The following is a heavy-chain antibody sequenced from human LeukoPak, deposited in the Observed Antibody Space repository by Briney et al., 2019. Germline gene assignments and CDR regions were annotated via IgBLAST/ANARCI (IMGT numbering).Heavy chain of an antibody. J-gene: IGHJ4*02. CDR1: GYTFTGYY. V-gene: IGHV1-2*02. CDR2: INPHGGGT. Sequence: GASVKVSCKASGYTFTGYYMHCVRQAPGQGLEWMGWINPHGGGTNYAQRFQGRVTMTRDTSISTAYMELIRLTSDDTAVYYCASHQSSDGYWGQGTLVTVSS. CDR3: ASHQSSDGY. D-gene: IGHD2-15*01.